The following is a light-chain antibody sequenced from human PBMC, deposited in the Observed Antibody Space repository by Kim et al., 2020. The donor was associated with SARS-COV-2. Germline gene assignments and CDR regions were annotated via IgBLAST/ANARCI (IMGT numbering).Light chain of an antibody. CDR3: QQYGSSSRWT. V-gene: IGKV3-20*01. Sequence: PGERATRSCRASQSVSGTYLAWYQQKQGQAPRLLIYGASSRATGIPDRISGSRSGTDFTLTISRREPEDFAVYDWQQYGSSSRWTFGQGTKVDIK. J-gene: IGKJ1*01. CDR1: QSVSGTY. CDR2: GAS.